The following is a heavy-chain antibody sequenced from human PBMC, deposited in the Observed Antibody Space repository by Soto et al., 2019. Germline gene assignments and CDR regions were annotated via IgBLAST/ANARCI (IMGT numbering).Heavy chain of an antibody. CDR3: ARGKNYYDMPYGMDV. J-gene: IGHJ6*02. CDR1: GGSLIGYY. CDR2: INHSGST. V-gene: IGHV4-34*01. D-gene: IGHD3-3*01. Sequence: SETLSLTCAVYGGSLIGYYWSWIRQPPGKGLEWIGEINHSGSTNYNPSLKSRVTISVDTSKNQFSLKLSSVTAADTAVYYCARGKNYYDMPYGMDVWGQGTTVTVSS.